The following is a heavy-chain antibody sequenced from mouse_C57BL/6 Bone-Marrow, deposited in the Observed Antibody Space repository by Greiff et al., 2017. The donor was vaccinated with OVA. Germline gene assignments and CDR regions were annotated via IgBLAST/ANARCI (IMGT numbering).Heavy chain of an antibody. J-gene: IGHJ4*01. CDR2: IRSKSNNYAT. CDR3: VRHGYYAMDY. CDR1: GFSFNTYA. V-gene: IGHV10-1*01. Sequence: EAGGGLVQPKGSLKLSCAASGFSFNTYAMNWVRQAPGKGLEWVARIRSKSNNYATSYADSVKDRFTISRDDSESMLYLQMNNLKTEDTAMYYCVRHGYYAMDYWGQGTSVTVSS.